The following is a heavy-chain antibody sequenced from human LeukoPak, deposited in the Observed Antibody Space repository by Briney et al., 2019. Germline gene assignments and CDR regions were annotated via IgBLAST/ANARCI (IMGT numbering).Heavy chain of an antibody. V-gene: IGHV3-23*01. J-gene: IGHJ3*02. Sequence: GGSLRLSCAASGFTFSSYAMSWVRQAPGKGLEWVSAISGSGGSTYYADSVKGRFTISRDNSKNTLYLQMNSLRAEGTAVYYCAKVYGDYPDAFDIWGQGTMVTVSS. CDR1: GFTFSSYA. CDR2: ISGSGGST. D-gene: IGHD4-17*01. CDR3: AKVYGDYPDAFDI.